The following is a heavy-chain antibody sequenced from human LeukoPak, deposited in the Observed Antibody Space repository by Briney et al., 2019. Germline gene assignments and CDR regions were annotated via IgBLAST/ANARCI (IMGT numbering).Heavy chain of an antibody. D-gene: IGHD3-3*01. CDR3: QTPTIFGVVTPGY. J-gene: IGHJ4*02. V-gene: IGHV3-73*01. Sequence: PGGSLKLSCAASGFTFSGSAMPWVRQASGKGLEWVGRIRSKANSYATAYAASVKGRFTISRDDSKNTAYLQMNSLKTEDTAVYYCQTPTIFGVVTPGYWGQGTLVTVSS. CDR1: GFTFSGSA. CDR2: IRSKANSYAT.